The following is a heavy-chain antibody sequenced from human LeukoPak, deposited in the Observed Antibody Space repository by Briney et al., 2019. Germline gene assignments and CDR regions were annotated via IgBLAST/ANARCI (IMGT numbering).Heavy chain of an antibody. CDR3: ARAIYSSSWTYNWFDP. CDR2: INPNTGDT. J-gene: IGHJ5*02. Sequence: ASVKVSCKASGYTFTGNYIHWVRQAPGHGLEWMGWINPNTGDTNYAQKFQGRVTMTRDTSISTAYMELSRLRSDDTAVYYCARAIYSSSWTYNWFDPWGQGTLVTVSS. D-gene: IGHD6-13*01. CDR1: GYTFTGNY. V-gene: IGHV1-2*02.